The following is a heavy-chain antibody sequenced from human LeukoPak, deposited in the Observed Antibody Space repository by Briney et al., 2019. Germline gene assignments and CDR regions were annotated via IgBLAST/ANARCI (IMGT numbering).Heavy chain of an antibody. V-gene: IGHV3-30*18. J-gene: IGHJ4*02. CDR3: AKDQDSYGYDY. CDR2: ISYDGSNK. D-gene: IGHD5-18*01. CDR1: GFTFGSYG. Sequence: GGSLRLSCAASGFTFGSYGMHWVRQAPGKGLEWVAVISYDGSNKYYADSVKGRFTISRDNSKNTLYLQMNSLRAEDTAVYYCAKDQDSYGYDYWGQGTLVTVSS.